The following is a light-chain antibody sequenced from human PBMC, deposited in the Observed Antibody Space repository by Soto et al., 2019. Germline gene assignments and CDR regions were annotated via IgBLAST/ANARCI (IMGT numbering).Light chain of an antibody. V-gene: IGKV4-1*01. J-gene: IGKJ3*01. CDR3: QQYYSAPFT. CDR1: QSVLHSSNNKNY. Sequence: DIVMTQSPDSLAVSLGERATINCKSSQSVLHSSNNKNYLAWYQQKPGQPPKLLIYWASTRESGVPDRFSGSGSGTDFTLTINRLQAEDVAVYYCQQYYSAPFTFGPGTKVDIK. CDR2: WAS.